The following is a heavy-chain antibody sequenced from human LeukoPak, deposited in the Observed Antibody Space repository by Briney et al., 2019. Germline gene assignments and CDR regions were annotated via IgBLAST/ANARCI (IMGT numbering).Heavy chain of an antibody. Sequence: ASVKVSCKASGYTFTSYGISWVRQAPGQGLEWMGWISAYNGNTNYAQKLQGRVTMTTDTSTSTAYMELRSLRSDDTALYYCAKAKQMVRGHHFDYWGQGTLVTVSS. J-gene: IGHJ4*02. D-gene: IGHD3-10*01. V-gene: IGHV1-18*01. CDR1: GYTFTSYG. CDR3: AKAKQMVRGHHFDY. CDR2: ISAYNGNT.